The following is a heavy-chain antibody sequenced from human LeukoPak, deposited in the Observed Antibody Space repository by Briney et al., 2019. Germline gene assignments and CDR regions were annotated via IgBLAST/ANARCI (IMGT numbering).Heavy chain of an antibody. CDR3: ARTTTGDVHHGGLYYFDY. CDR2: IIPIFGTA. J-gene: IGHJ4*02. V-gene: IGHV1-69*05. CDR1: GGTFSSYA. Sequence: GASVKVSCKASGGTFSSYAISWVRQAPGQGLEWMGGIIPIFGTANYAQKFQGRVTITTDESTSTAYMELSSLRSEDTAVYYCARTTTGDVHHGGLYYFDYWGQGTLVTVSS. D-gene: IGHD7-27*01.